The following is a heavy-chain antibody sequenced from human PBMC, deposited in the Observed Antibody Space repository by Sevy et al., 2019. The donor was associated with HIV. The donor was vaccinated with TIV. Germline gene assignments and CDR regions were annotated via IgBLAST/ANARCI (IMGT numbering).Heavy chain of an antibody. Sequence: ASVKVSCKTFGYTFTSYGISWVRQAPGQGLEWMGWISTYNGNTNYAQKLQGRVTMTTDTSTSTAYVELRSLRSDDTAIYYCARDLGGYGGNSIDYWGQGTLVTVSS. J-gene: IGHJ4*02. V-gene: IGHV1-18*01. CDR1: GYTFTSYG. D-gene: IGHD2-21*02. CDR3: ARDLGGYGGNSIDY. CDR2: ISTYNGNT.